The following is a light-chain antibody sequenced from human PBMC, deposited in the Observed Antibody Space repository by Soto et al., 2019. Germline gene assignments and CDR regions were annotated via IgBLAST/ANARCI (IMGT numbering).Light chain of an antibody. CDR1: QSISSW. V-gene: IGKV1-5*03. J-gene: IGKJ4*01. Sequence: DIQMTQSPSTLSASVGDRVTITCRASQSISSWLAWYQQKPGKAPKLLIYKALSIESGVPSRFSGCRSGTEFTLSITSLQPDDFANYYCQHYSIFSLSFGGGTKVEIK. CDR3: QHYSIFSLS. CDR2: KAL.